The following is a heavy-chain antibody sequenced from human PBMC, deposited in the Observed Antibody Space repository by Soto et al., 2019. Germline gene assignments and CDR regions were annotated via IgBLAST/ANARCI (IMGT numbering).Heavy chain of an antibody. CDR1: GFTFSSYA. CDR3: VGAATPISYYYYGMAV. CDR2: ISGSGGST. J-gene: IGHJ6*02. D-gene: IGHD2-15*01. Sequence: GGSLRLSCAASGFTFSSYAMSWVRQAPGKGLEWVSAISGSGGSTYYADSVKGRFTISRDNSKNTLYLQMNSLRAEDTAVYYCVGAATPISYYYYGMAVWGQGTTVPVSS. V-gene: IGHV3-23*01.